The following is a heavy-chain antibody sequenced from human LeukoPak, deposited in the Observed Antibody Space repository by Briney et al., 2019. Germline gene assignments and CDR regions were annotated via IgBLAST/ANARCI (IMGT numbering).Heavy chain of an antibody. D-gene: IGHD2-15*01. J-gene: IGHJ3*02. V-gene: IGHV1-2*02. CDR1: GYTFTGYY. CDR2: INPNSGGT. Sequence: GSVKVSCKASGYTFTGYYMHWVRQAPGQGLEWMGWINPNSGGTNYAQKFQGRVTMTRDTSISTAYMELSRLRSDDTAVYYCARGGVVVAATPREAFDIWGQGTMVTVSS. CDR3: ARGGVVVAATPREAFDI.